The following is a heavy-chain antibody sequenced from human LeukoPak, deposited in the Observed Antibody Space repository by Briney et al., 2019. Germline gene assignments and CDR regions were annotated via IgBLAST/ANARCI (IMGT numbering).Heavy chain of an antibody. Sequence: ASVSVSCTASGYTFTSYGISWVRQAPGQGLEWMGWISAYNGNTNYAQKLQGRVTMTTDTSTSTAYMELRSLRSDDTAVYYCARGPYYYDSSGYYDNAYNWFDPWGQGTLVTVSS. J-gene: IGHJ5*02. V-gene: IGHV1-18*01. CDR1: GYTFTSYG. CDR2: ISAYNGNT. D-gene: IGHD3-22*01. CDR3: ARGPYYYDSSGYYDNAYNWFDP.